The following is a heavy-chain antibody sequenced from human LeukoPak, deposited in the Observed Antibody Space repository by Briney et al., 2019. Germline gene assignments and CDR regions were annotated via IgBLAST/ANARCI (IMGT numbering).Heavy chain of an antibody. D-gene: IGHD3-22*01. CDR3: ARSRVRGVRGAGPYETMIATPNFDY. Sequence: PSETLSLTCTVSGGSVSSSSYYWGWIRQPPGKGLEWIGSIYYSGSTYCCPSLKSRVTISVDTSKNQFSLKLSSVTAADTAVYYCARSRVRGVRGAGPYETMIATPNFDYWGQGTLVTVSS. CDR2: IYYSGST. CDR1: GGSVSSSSYY. J-gene: IGHJ4*02. V-gene: IGHV4-39*07.